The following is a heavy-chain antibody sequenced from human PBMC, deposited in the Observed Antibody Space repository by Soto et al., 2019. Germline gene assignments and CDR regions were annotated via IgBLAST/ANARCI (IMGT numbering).Heavy chain of an antibody. Sequence: EVQLLESGGGLVQPGGSLRLSCAASGFTFSSYAMSWVRQAPGKGLEWVSGIGASGDGTYYADSVKGRFIISRDNSKNTLHLQMNSLRAEDTAVYYCAVRKTRSYFDYWGQGTLVTVSS. CDR3: AVRKTRSYFDY. CDR2: IGASGDGT. V-gene: IGHV3-23*01. J-gene: IGHJ4*02. CDR1: GFTFSSYA.